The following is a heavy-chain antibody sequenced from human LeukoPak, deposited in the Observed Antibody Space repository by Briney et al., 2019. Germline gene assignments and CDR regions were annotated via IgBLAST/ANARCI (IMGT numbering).Heavy chain of an antibody. CDR3: TTGGVNRYYYYGMDV. J-gene: IGHJ6*02. D-gene: IGHD3-10*01. CDR2: ISYDGSNK. Sequence: PGRSLRLSCAASGFTFSSYAMHWVRQAPGKGLEWVAVISYDGSNKYYADSVKGRFTISRDNSKNTLYLQMNSLKTEDTAVYYCTTGGVNRYYYYGMDVWGQGTTVTVSS. CDR1: GFTFSSYA. V-gene: IGHV3-30-3*01.